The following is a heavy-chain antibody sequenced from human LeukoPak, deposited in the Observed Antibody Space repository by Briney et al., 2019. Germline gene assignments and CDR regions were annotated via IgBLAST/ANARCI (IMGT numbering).Heavy chain of an antibody. CDR2: MNPNSGNT. J-gene: IGHJ5*02. D-gene: IGHD6-13*01. Sequence: ASVKVSCTASGYTFTSDDINWVRQATGQGLEWMGWMNPNSGNTGYAQKFQGRVTMTRNTSISTAYMELSSLRSEDTAVYYCARRIAAAGIASFDPWGQGTLVTVSS. V-gene: IGHV1-8*01. CDR3: ARRIAAAGIASFDP. CDR1: GYTFTSDD.